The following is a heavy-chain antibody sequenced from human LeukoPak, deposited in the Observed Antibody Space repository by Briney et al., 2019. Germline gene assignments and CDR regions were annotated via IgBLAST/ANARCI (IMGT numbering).Heavy chain of an antibody. CDR1: GYSFTSYW. J-gene: IGHJ3*02. CDR3: ARRLSGYCSSVSCPGAFDI. D-gene: IGHD2-15*01. CDR2: IYPGDYDT. Sequence: GESLKIPCEGSGYSFTSYWIVWVRQLPGTGLEWMGIIYPGDYDTRYSTSFQGQVTISVDKSNSTAYLQWSRLKASDTAMSYCARRLSGYCSSVSCPGAFDIWGQGTMVTVSS. V-gene: IGHV5-51*01.